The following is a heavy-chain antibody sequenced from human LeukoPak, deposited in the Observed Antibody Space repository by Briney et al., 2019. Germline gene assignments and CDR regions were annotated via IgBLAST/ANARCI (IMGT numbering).Heavy chain of an antibody. CDR1: GGSISSYY. CDR3: ARHNYWGSYWYLDL. J-gene: IGHJ2*01. CDR2: IYYSGST. Sequence: PSETLSLTCTVSGGSISSYYWSWIRQPPGKGLEWIGYIYYSGSTNYNPSLKSRVTISVDTSKNQFSLKLSSVTAADTAVYYCARHNYWGSYWYLDLWGRGTLVTVSS. D-gene: IGHD7-27*01. V-gene: IGHV4-59*08.